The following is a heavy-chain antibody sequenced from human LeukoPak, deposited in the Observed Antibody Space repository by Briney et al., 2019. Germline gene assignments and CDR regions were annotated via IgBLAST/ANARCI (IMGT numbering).Heavy chain of an antibody. D-gene: IGHD2-15*01. Sequence: GGSLRLSCAASGFTFSSYSMNWVRQAPGKGLEWVSYISSSNNTIYYADSVKGRFTISRDNAKNSVFLQMNSLRADDTAVYYCARGYSRAAFDIWGQGTVVAVSS. CDR3: ARGYSRAAFDI. V-gene: IGHV3-48*04. J-gene: IGHJ3*02. CDR2: ISSSNNTI. CDR1: GFTFSSYS.